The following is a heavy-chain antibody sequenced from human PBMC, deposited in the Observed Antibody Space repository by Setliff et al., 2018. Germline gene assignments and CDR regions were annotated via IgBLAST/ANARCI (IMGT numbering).Heavy chain of an antibody. J-gene: IGHJ4*02. CDR2: IIPLLETV. Sequence: SVKVSCKVSGDTFSTYTLSWVRQAPGQGLEWMGGIIPLLETVKYAQKFQGRVTITADKSTSTGYMELSSLKASDTAMYYCARRIYDSASYIFDYWGQGTLVTVSS. CDR1: GDTFSTYT. CDR3: ARRIYDSASYIFDY. D-gene: IGHD3-3*01. V-gene: IGHV1-69*06.